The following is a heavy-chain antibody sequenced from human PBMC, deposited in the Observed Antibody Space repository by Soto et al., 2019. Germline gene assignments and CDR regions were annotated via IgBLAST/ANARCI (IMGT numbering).Heavy chain of an antibody. D-gene: IGHD3-10*01. Sequence: PGESLRLSCAASGFTFSNYAMSWVRQAPGKGLEWVSGVSSSGDNTYYADSVKDRFTISRDNSKDTLYLQMNSLRAEDTAVYYCATSHPGVSIDYWGQGTLVTVSS. J-gene: IGHJ4*02. V-gene: IGHV3-23*01. CDR3: ATSHPGVSIDY. CDR1: GFTFSNYA. CDR2: VSSSGDNT.